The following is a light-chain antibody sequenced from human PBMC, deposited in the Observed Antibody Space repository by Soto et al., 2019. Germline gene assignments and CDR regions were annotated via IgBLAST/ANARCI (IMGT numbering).Light chain of an antibody. V-gene: IGLV2-14*03. CDR2: DVS. CDR3: SSYTSNSIVV. CDR1: SSDVGGYKY. J-gene: IGLJ2*01. Sequence: QSALTQPASVYGSPGQSITISCTGTSSDVGGYKYVSWYQQHPGKAPKLMIYDVSNRPSGASNRFSGSKSGNTASLTISGLQAEDEADYYCSSYTSNSIVVFGGGTKLTVL.